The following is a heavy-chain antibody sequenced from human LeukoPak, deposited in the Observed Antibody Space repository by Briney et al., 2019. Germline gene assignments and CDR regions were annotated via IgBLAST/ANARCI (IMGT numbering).Heavy chain of an antibody. CDR1: GGSISSGDNY. CDR2: MDNTGTT. Sequence: SETLSLTCTVSGGSISSGDNYWSWIRQPPGKGLEWMGYMDNTGTTYYNPSLKSRLIISVDTSKNQFSLKLSSVTAADTAVYYCARAVVYTSLYSGYFDYWGQGTLVTVSS. D-gene: IGHD5-12*01. CDR3: ARAVVYTSLYSGYFDY. V-gene: IGHV4-30-4*01. J-gene: IGHJ4*02.